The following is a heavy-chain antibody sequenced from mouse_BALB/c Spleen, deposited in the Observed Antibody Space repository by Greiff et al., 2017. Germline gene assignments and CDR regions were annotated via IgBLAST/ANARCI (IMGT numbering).Heavy chain of an antibody. CDR2: INPSTGYT. Sequence: QVQLKESGAELAKPGASVKMSCKASGYTFTSYWMHWVKQRPGQGLEWIGYINPSTGYTEYNQKFKDKATLTADKSSSTAYMQLSSLTSEDSAVYYCARALLYGSPAWFAYWGQGTLVTVSA. CDR1: GYTFTSYW. J-gene: IGHJ3*01. D-gene: IGHD1-1*01. CDR3: ARALLYGSPAWFAY. V-gene: IGHV1-7*01.